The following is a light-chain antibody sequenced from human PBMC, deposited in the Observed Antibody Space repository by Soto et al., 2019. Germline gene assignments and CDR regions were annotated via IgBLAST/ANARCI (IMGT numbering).Light chain of an antibody. Sequence: AIHVTQSPSSLSASVGDRVTITCRSSQDIRGALAWYQQKPGKAPNLLIYDVSTLESGVPSRFSGSGSGTEFTITISSLQPEDFGTYYWQQFNSYPITLGHGTRLEIK. J-gene: IGKJ5*01. CDR3: QQFNSYPIT. CDR2: DVS. V-gene: IGKV1-13*02. CDR1: QDIRGA.